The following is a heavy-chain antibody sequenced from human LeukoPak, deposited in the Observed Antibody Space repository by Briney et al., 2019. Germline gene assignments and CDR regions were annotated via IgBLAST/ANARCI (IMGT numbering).Heavy chain of an antibody. D-gene: IGHD1-26*01. J-gene: IGHJ4*02. CDR3: AKGKRSIVGATDFDC. Sequence: GGSLRLSCAASGFTFSSYDMNWVRQPPGKGLEWVSTFTDSGGRTYYADSVKGRFTISRDSSKNTLYLQMNSLRAEDTAVYYCAKGKRSIVGATDFDCWGQGTLVTVSS. CDR2: FTDSGGRT. CDR1: GFTFSSYD. V-gene: IGHV3-23*01.